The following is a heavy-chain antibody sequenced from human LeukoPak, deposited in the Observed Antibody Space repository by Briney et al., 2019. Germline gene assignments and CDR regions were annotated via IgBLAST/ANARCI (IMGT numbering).Heavy chain of an antibody. J-gene: IGHJ5*02. CDR3: ARRTRPLTGTNWFDP. D-gene: IGHD1-7*01. CDR2: INHSGST. Sequence: PSETLSLTCTVSGGSINSYYWSWIRQPPGKGLEWIGEINHSGSTNYNPSLKSRVTISVDTSKNQFSLKLSSVTAADTAVYYCARRTRPLTGTNWFDPWGQGTLVTVSS. CDR1: GGSINSYY. V-gene: IGHV4-34*01.